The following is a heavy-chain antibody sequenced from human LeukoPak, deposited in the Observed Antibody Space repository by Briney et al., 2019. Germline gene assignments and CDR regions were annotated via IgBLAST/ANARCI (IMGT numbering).Heavy chain of an antibody. Sequence: GGSLRLSCAASGFTFSSYSMHWVRQAPGKGLEWVSVIYSGGSTYYADSVKGRFTISRDNSKNTLYLQMNSLRAEDTAVYYCARADFGRGGFFDYWGQGTLVTVSS. V-gene: IGHV3-66*01. CDR3: ARADFGRGGFFDY. CDR1: GFTFSSYS. CDR2: IYSGGST. J-gene: IGHJ4*02. D-gene: IGHD3/OR15-3a*01.